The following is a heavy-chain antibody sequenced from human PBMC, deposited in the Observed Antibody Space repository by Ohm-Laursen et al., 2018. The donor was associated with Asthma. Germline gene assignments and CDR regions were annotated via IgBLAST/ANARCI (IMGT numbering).Heavy chain of an antibody. D-gene: IGHD1-7*01. CDR1: GYTFTSYD. Sequence: GASVKVSCKASGYTFTSYDINWVRQATGQGLEWMGWMNPNSGNTGYAQKFQGRVTMTRNTSISTAYMELSSLRSEDTAVYYCARELELLGYYYYYGMDVWGQGTTVTVSS. V-gene: IGHV1-8*01. J-gene: IGHJ6*02. CDR2: MNPNSGNT. CDR3: ARELELLGYYYYYGMDV.